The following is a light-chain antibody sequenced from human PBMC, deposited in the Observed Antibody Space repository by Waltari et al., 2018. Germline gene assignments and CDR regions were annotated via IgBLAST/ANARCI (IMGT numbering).Light chain of an antibody. V-gene: IGKV3-15*01. CDR3: QQYSRWPLT. CDR2: GSS. Sequence: DTVMTQSPATLSVSPGEGATLSCRASQTTYTNLAWYQQKPGQVPRLLISGSSTRATGIPARFSGSGSGTEFTLTISSLQSEDFAVYYCQQYSRWPLTFGGGTKVESK. J-gene: IGKJ4*01. CDR1: QTTYTN.